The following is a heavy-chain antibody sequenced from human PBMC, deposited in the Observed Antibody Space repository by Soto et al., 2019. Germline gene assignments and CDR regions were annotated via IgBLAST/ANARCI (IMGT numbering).Heavy chain of an antibody. D-gene: IGHD2-15*01. Sequence: GPSLKVSCKASGYTFTSCYMHWVRRSPGQGLEWMGIINPSGGSTSYAQKFQGRVSLTRDTSTSTVYMELSSLRSEDTAVYYCARVYCSGGSCYSIDYWGQGTLVTVSS. CDR1: GYTFTSCY. CDR3: ARVYCSGGSCYSIDY. J-gene: IGHJ4*02. V-gene: IGHV1-46*03. CDR2: INPSGGST.